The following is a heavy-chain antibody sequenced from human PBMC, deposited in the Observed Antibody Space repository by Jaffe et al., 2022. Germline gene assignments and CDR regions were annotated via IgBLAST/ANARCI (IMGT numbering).Heavy chain of an antibody. V-gene: IGHV3-23*01. Sequence: VQLLDSGGGLVQRGGSLRLSCAASGFTFSSYAMSWVRQAPGKGLEWVSAVSGSGGSTYYADSVKGRFTISRDNSKNTLYLQMSSLRAEDTAVYYCARGVGGTDYWGQGTLVTVSS. J-gene: IGHJ4*02. CDR2: VSGSGGST. CDR3: ARGVGGTDY. CDR1: GFTFSSYA. D-gene: IGHD2-15*01.